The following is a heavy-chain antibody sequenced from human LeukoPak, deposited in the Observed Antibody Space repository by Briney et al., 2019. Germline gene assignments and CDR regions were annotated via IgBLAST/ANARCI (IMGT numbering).Heavy chain of an antibody. Sequence: PGGSLRLSCAASGFTFSSYWMSWVRQAPGKGLEWVANIKQDGSEKYYVDSVKGRFTISRDNAKNSLYLQMNSLRAEDTAVYYCARFYGSGSYYRIPPPEYYYYGMDVWGQGTTVTVSS. D-gene: IGHD3-10*01. CDR2: IKQDGSEK. CDR3: ARFYGSGSYYRIPPPEYYYYGMDV. CDR1: GFTFSSYW. V-gene: IGHV3-7*01. J-gene: IGHJ6*02.